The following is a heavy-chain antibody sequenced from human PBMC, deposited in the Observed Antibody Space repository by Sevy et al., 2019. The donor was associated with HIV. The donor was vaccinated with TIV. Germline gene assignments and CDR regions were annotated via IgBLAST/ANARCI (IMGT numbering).Heavy chain of an antibody. D-gene: IGHD3-10*01. J-gene: IGHJ5*02. Sequence: ASVKVSCKASGYTFTGYYMHWVRQAPGQGLEWMGWINPNSGGTNYAQKFQGRVTMTRDTSISTAYMELSRLRSDDTAVYYCARDRITWVRGVSWERVWFDPWGQGTLVTVSS. CDR1: GYTFTGYY. V-gene: IGHV1-2*02. CDR3: ARDRITWVRGVSWERVWFDP. CDR2: INPNSGGT.